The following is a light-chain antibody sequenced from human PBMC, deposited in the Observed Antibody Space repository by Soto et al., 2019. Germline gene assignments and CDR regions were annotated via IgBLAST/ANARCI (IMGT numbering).Light chain of an antibody. V-gene: IGKV3-20*01. Sequence: EIVLTQSPGTLSLSPGERATLSCRASQSVSSSYLAWYQQKPGQAPRLLIYGASSRATGITDRFSGSGSGTDFTLTISRLEPEDFAVYYCQQYGESFGPATKVDIK. CDR2: GAS. J-gene: IGKJ3*01. CDR3: QQYGES. CDR1: QSVSSSY.